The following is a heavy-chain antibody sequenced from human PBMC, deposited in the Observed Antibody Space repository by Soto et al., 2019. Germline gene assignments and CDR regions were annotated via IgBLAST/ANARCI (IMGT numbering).Heavy chain of an antibody. J-gene: IGHJ4*02. V-gene: IGHV2-5*01. CDR3: AHSPSGLYLFDY. CDR2: IYWNDEK. D-gene: IGHD6-19*01. CDR1: GFSLSTRGLG. Sequence: QITLKESGPTLVRPTQPLTLTCTFSGFSLSTRGLGVGWIRQPPGKALEWLALIYWNDEKRYSPSLNARLTINTDSSKNQVVLTMTNMDPVDTATYYCAHSPSGLYLFDYWGQGTLVTVSS.